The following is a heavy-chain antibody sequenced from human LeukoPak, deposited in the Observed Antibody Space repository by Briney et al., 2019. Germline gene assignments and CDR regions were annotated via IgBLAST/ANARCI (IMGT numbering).Heavy chain of an antibody. J-gene: IGHJ5*02. V-gene: IGHV3-48*03. Sequence: PGGSLRLSCAAPGFTFSRYEMNWVRQAPGKGLEWVSYISSSGSTIYYADSVKGRFTISRDNAKNSLYLQMNSLRAEDTAVYYCAREGGSYGLNWFDPWDQGTLVTVSS. D-gene: IGHD1-26*01. CDR2: ISSSGSTI. CDR1: GFTFSRYE. CDR3: AREGGSYGLNWFDP.